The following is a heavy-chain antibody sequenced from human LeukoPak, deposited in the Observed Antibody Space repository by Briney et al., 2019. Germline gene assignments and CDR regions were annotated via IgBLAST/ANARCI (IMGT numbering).Heavy chain of an antibody. CDR1: GRSLSGYY. D-gene: IGHD2-15*01. Sequence: SETLSLTCAVYGRSLSGYYWNWIRQPPGKGLEWIGEINHSGSTNYNPSLKSRVTISVDTSKNQFSLKLSSVTAADTAVYYCARPSLQRISDGMDVWGQGTTVTVSS. V-gene: IGHV4-34*01. CDR3: ARPSLQRISDGMDV. J-gene: IGHJ6*02. CDR2: INHSGST.